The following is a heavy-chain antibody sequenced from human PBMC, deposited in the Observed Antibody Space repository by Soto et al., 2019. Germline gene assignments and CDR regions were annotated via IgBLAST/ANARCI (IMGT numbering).Heavy chain of an antibody. CDR3: ARDCSSTSCPTYGMDV. CDR2: ISYDGSNK. Sequence: GGSLRLSCAASGFTFISYAMHWGRQAPGKGPEWVAVISYDGSNKYYADSVKGRFTISRDNSKNTLYLQMNSLRAEDTAVYYCARDCSSTSCPTYGMDVWGQGTTVTVSS. V-gene: IGHV3-30-3*01. J-gene: IGHJ6*02. D-gene: IGHD2-2*01. CDR1: GFTFISYA.